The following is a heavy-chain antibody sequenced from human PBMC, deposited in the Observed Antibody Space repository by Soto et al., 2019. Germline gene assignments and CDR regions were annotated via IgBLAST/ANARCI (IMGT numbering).Heavy chain of an antibody. CDR2: ISSSGSTI. CDR3: ARSFDSSGLGANDY. CDR1: GFTFSSYE. D-gene: IGHD3-22*01. V-gene: IGHV3-48*03. J-gene: IGHJ4*02. Sequence: PGGSLRLSCAASGFTFSSYEMTWVRQAPGKGLEWVSYISSSGSTIYYADSVKGRFTISRDNAKNSLYLQMNSLRAEDTAVYYCARSFDSSGLGANDYWGQGTLVTVSS.